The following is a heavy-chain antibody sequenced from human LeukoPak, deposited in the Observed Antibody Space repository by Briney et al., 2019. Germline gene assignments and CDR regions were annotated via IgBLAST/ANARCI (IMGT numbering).Heavy chain of an antibody. V-gene: IGHV4-34*01. J-gene: IGHJ4*02. Sequence: SETLSLTCAVYGGSFSGYYWSWIRQPPGKGLEWIGEINHSGSTNYNPSLKSRVTISVGTSKNQFSLKLSSVTAADTAVYYCARGGLRYKLGPTDYWGQGTLVTVSS. CDR3: ARGGLRYKLGPTDY. CDR2: INHSGST. CDR1: GGSFSGYY. D-gene: IGHD3-9*01.